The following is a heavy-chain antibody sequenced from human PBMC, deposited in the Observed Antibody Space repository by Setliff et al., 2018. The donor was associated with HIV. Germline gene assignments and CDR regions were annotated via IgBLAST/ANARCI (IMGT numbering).Heavy chain of an antibody. J-gene: IGHJ4*02. CDR1: GGSISSYY. CDR3: ATYWGGEGGRGY. Sequence: SETLSLTCTVSGGSISSYYWSWIRQPPGKELEWIGYVYDSGTTQYNPSLESRVTISLHTSKNHFSLKLNSVTAADTAVYYCATYWGGEGGRGYWGQGTLVTVSS. V-gene: IGHV4-59*01. CDR2: VYDSGTT. D-gene: IGHD1-26*01.